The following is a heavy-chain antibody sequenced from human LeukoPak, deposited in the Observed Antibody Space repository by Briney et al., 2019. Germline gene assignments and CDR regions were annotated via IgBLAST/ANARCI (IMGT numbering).Heavy chain of an antibody. CDR1: GYTFISYG. Sequence: ASVKVSCKTSGYTFISYGVTWVRQAPGQGLEWMGWINPYNGNTHYAGYLQGRVTMTTDTSTGAAYMELTSLRSDDTAIYYCARCSSSRSSGCDFWGQGTLVTVFS. D-gene: IGHD6-13*01. J-gene: IGHJ4*02. CDR3: ARCSSSRSSGCDF. V-gene: IGHV1-18*01. CDR2: INPYNGNT.